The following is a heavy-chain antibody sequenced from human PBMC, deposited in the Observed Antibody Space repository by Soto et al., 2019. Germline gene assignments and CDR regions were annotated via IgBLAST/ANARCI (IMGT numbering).Heavy chain of an antibody. CDR3: ARSRRSEQHLDS. CDR1: GGSITSEGYY. CDR2: IYYSGSI. J-gene: IGHJ1*01. D-gene: IGHD3-10*01. V-gene: IGHV4-31*03. Sequence: PSETLSLTCTVSGGSITSEGYYWSWIRQLPGKGLEWIGYIYYSGSIFYNPFLKSRASISAHSSKKQFSLKLSSVTAADTAVYYCARSRRSEQHLDSGGRGTLVTVSS.